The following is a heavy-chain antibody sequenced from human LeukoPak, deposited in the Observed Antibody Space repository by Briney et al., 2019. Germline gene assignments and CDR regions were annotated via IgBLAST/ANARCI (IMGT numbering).Heavy chain of an antibody. CDR3: AKAGTTGIHHWFDP. D-gene: IGHD1-1*01. CDR2: IYHSWGS. V-gene: IGHV4-38-2*01. J-gene: IGHJ5*02. Sequence: SETLSLTCVVSGYSISNDYYWGWIRQPPGKGLEWIGNIYHSWGSYYNPSLKSRVTILVDTSKNQFSLKLSSVTAADTAVYYCAKAGTTGIHHWFDPWGQGNLVTVSS. CDR1: GYSISNDYY.